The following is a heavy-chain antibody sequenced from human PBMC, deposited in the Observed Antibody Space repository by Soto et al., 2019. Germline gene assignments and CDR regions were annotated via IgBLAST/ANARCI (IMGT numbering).Heavy chain of an antibody. Sequence: ASVKVSCKASGYTFTSYGISWVRQAPGQGLEWMGWISAYNGNTNYAQKLQGRVTMTTDTSTSTAYMELRSLRSDDTAVYYCARDGYSSSSMERPFDYWGQGTLVTVSS. J-gene: IGHJ4*02. CDR3: ARDGYSSSSMERPFDY. D-gene: IGHD6-6*01. V-gene: IGHV1-18*01. CDR2: ISAYNGNT. CDR1: GYTFTSYG.